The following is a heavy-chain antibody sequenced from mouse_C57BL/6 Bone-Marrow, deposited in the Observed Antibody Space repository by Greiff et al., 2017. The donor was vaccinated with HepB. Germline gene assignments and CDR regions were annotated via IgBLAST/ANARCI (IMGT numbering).Heavy chain of an antibody. CDR2: IYPGDGDT. Sequence: LQESGPELVKPGASVKISCKASGYAFSSSWMNWVKQRPGKGLEWIGRIYPGDGDTNYNGKFKGKATLTADKSSSTAYMQLSSLTSEDSAVYFCARIYYDCSFAYWGQGTLVTVSA. CDR3: ARIYYDCSFAY. V-gene: IGHV1-82*01. D-gene: IGHD2-4*01. J-gene: IGHJ3*01. CDR1: GYAFSSSW.